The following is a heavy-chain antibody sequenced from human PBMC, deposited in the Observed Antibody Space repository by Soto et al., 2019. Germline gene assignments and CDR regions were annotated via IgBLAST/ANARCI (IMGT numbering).Heavy chain of an antibody. J-gene: IGHJ4*02. V-gene: IGHV3-11*01. CDR1: GFTFSDYY. CDR2: ISSRADTI. CDR3: AREGPGIAAPDY. Sequence: QVQLVESGGGLVKPGGSLRLSCAASGFTFSDYYMSWIRQAPGRGLEWVSYISSRADTIYYADSVKGRFTISRDNTKNSLYLQMSSLRAEDTAVYYCAREGPGIAAPDYWGQGTLVTVSS. D-gene: IGHD6-13*01.